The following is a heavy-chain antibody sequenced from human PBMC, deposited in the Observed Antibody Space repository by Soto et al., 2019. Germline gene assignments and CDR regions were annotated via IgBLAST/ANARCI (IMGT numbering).Heavy chain of an antibody. J-gene: IGHJ6*02. Sequence: GGSLRLSCAASGFTFSSYAMSWVRQAPGKGLEWVSAISGSGGSTYYADSVKGRFTISRDNSKNTLYLQMNSLRAEDTAVYYCAKPMGLGYCSSTSCRRGYGMDVWGQGTTVTVSS. V-gene: IGHV3-23*01. D-gene: IGHD2-2*01. CDR1: GFTFSSYA. CDR3: AKPMGLGYCSSTSCRRGYGMDV. CDR2: ISGSGGST.